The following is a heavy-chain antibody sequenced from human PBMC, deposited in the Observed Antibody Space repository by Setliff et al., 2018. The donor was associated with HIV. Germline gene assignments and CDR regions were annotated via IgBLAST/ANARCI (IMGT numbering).Heavy chain of an antibody. Sequence: GGSLRLSCAVSGFNANPYTMAWVRQAPGRGLEWLSSLRGDGIISYADSVKGRFTISRDSAKNSLFLQMNSLRGEDTAVYFCARDDKWAFDYWGQGTQVTVS. CDR3: ARDDKWAFDY. J-gene: IGHJ4*02. CDR1: GFNANPYT. D-gene: IGHD1-26*01. V-gene: IGHV3-48*01. CDR2: LRGDGII.